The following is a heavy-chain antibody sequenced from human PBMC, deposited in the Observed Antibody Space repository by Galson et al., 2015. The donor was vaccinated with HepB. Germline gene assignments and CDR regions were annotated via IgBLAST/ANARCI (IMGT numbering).Heavy chain of an antibody. CDR1: GYTFTSYG. J-gene: IGHJ4*02. D-gene: IGHD4-17*01. CDR2: ISANNGNT. Sequence: SVKVSCKASGYTFTSYGFSWVRQAPGQGLEWMGWISANNGNTYYAQKLQGRVTMTTDTSTSTAYMELRSLRSDDTAVYYCARLDYGDRGGVDYWGQGTLVTVSS. V-gene: IGHV1-18*01. CDR3: ARLDYGDRGGVDY.